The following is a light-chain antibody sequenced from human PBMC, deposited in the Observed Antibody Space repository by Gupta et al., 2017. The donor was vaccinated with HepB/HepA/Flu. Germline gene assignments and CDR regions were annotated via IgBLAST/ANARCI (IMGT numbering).Light chain of an antibody. CDR1: QSLLHRNGYNY. Sequence: VMTQSPLSLPVTPGEPASISCRSSQSLLHRNGYNYLDWYLQKPGQSPQLLIYLGSNRASGVLDKFSGSGSGTDVSLKISRVEAEEVGDYYCMQALQTPLTFGGGTKVEIK. CDR3: MQALQTPLT. CDR2: LGS. J-gene: IGKJ4*01. V-gene: IGKV2-28*01.